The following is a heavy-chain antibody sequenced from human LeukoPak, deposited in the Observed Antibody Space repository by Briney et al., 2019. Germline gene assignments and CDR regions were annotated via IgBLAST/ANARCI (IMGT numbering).Heavy chain of an antibody. J-gene: IGHJ6*02. Sequence: GGSLRLSCAASGFTVNNNYMTWVRQAPGKGLEWVSPLYSGGSTNFADSVKGRFSIPRDNSKNTLYLQMNSLRAEDTAVYYCAKASPQSYNGMDVWGQGTTVTVSS. CDR1: GFTVNNNY. V-gene: IGHV3-53*01. CDR2: LYSGGST. CDR3: AKASPQSYNGMDV. D-gene: IGHD3-16*01.